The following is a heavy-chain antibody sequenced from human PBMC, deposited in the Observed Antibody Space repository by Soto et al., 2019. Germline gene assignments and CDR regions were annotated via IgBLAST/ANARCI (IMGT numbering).Heavy chain of an antibody. CDR3: ARDTSRATYYYDSSTLDAFDI. CDR1: GGTFSSYA. V-gene: IGHV1-69*06. D-gene: IGHD3-22*01. CDR2: IIPIFGTA. J-gene: IGHJ3*02. Sequence: SVTVSCKASGGTFSSYAISWVRQAPGQGLEWMGGIIPIFGTANYAQKFQGRVTITADKSTSTAYMELSSLRSEDTAVYYCARDTSRATYYYDSSTLDAFDIWGQGTMVTVSS.